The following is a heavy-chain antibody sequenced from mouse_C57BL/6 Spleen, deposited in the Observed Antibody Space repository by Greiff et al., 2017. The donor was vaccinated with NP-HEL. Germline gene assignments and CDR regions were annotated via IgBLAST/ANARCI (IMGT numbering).Heavy chain of an antibody. Sequence: EVKLQESGAALVRPGASVKLSCTASGFNIKDYYMHWVKQRPEQGLEWIGRIDPEDGDTEYAPKFQGKATMTADTSSNTAYLQLSSLTSEDTAVYYCTTSLYGSRIDYWGQGTTLTVSS. D-gene: IGHD1-1*01. CDR1: GFNIKDYY. CDR2: IDPEDGDT. J-gene: IGHJ2*01. CDR3: TTSLYGSRIDY. V-gene: IGHV14-1*01.